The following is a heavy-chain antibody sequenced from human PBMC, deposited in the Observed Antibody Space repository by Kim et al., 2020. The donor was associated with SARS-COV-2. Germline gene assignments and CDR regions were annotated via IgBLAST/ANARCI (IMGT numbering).Heavy chain of an antibody. CDR2: ISTKANSYTT. V-gene: IGHV3-73*01. J-gene: IGHJ6*02. D-gene: IGHD6-13*01. CDR3: SRRLSIAAGGTGLDV. Sequence: GGSLRLSCAASGFTFSDSTMYWVRLASGKGLEWVGRISTKANSYTTTYAASVKGRFTISRDDSKNTAYLQMNSLKTEDTAVYYCSRRLSIAAGGTGLDVWGQGTTVTVSS. CDR1: GFTFSDST.